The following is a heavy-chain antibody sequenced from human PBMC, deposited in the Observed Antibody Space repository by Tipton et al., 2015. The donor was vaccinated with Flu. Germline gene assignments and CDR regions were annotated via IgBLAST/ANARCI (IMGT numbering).Heavy chain of an antibody. Sequence: LRLSCTVTGGPITSSGYYWGWIRQPPGKGLEWIGSLYDSGITYYNPSLKSRVTISLDTSKNQFSLKLISVTAADTAVYYCARSSSAYDYVWGGSYYFDFWGQGTLVTVSS. CDR1: GGPITSSGYY. CDR2: LYDSGIT. J-gene: IGHJ4*02. V-gene: IGHV4-39*07. D-gene: IGHD3-16*01. CDR3: ARSSSAYDYVWGGSYYFDF.